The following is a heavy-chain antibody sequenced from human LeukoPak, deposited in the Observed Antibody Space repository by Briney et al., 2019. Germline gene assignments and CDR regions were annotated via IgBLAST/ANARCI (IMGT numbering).Heavy chain of an antibody. CDR3: ARGITMVRKVFDP. CDR1: GGSFSGYY. Sequence: TSETLSLTCAVYGGSFSGYYWSWIRQPPGKGLEWIGEINHSGSTNYNPSLKSRVTISVDTSENQFSLKLSSVTAADTAVYYCARGITMVRKVFDPWGQGTLVTVSS. V-gene: IGHV4-34*01. J-gene: IGHJ5*02. CDR2: INHSGST. D-gene: IGHD3-10*01.